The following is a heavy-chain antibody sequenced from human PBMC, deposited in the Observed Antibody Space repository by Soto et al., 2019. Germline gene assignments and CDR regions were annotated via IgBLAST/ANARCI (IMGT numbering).Heavy chain of an antibody. J-gene: IGHJ5*02. CDR3: ARDRKIVVVVAAGHWFDP. Sequence: ASVKVSCKASGYTFTSYDINWVRQATGQGLEWMGWMNPNSGNTGYAQKFQGRVTMTRNTSISTAYMELSSLRSEDTAVYYCARDRKIVVVVAAGHWFDPWGQGTLVTVSS. CDR1: GYTFTSYD. D-gene: IGHD2-15*01. CDR2: MNPNSGNT. V-gene: IGHV1-8*01.